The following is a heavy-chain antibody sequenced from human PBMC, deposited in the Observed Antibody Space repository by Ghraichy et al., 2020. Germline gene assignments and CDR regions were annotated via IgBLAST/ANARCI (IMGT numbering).Heavy chain of an antibody. D-gene: IGHD6-13*01. CDR1: GGSISSYY. CDR2: IYYSGST. CDR3: ARSDSVAAGLYYMDV. V-gene: IGHV4-59*01. Sequence: SETLSLTCTVSGGSISSYYWSWIRQPPGKGLEWIGYIYYSGSTNYNPSLKSRVTISVDTSKNQFSLKLSSVTAADTAVYYCARSDSVAAGLYYMDVWGKGTTVTVSS. J-gene: IGHJ6*03.